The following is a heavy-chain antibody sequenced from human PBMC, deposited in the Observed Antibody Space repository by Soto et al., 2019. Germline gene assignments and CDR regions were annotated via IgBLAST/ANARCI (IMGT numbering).Heavy chain of an antibody. J-gene: IGHJ4*02. V-gene: IGHV3-48*02. D-gene: IGHD2-2*01. Sequence: EVQLVESGGGLVQPGGSLRLSCAASGFTFSGFTMNWVRQAPGRGLEWVSYISRSGETIYYADSVKGRFTISRDNAENSLYLQMNSLRDEDTAVYYCASRNLADCSGTSCLYYFDCWGQGTLVTVSS. CDR3: ASRNLADCSGTSCLYYFDC. CDR2: ISRSGETI. CDR1: GFTFSGFT.